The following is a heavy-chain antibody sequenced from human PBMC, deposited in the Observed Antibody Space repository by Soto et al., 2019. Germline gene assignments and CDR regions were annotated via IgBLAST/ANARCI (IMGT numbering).Heavy chain of an antibody. Sequence: ASVKVSCTVSGYTLTELSMHWVRQAPGKGLEWMGGFDPEDGETIYAQKFQGRVTMTEDTSTDTAYMELSSLRSEDTAVYYCATDSGVATNAYYYYYYMDVWGKGTTVTVSS. V-gene: IGHV1-24*01. D-gene: IGHD5-12*01. CDR2: FDPEDGET. J-gene: IGHJ6*03. CDR1: GYTLTELS. CDR3: ATDSGVATNAYYYYYYMDV.